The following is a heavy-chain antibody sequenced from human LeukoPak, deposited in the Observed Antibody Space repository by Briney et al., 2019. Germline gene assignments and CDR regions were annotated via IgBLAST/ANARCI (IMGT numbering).Heavy chain of an antibody. CDR3: AREQSGDGWSGFDY. D-gene: IGHD6-19*01. CDR1: GFTFRSYA. CDR2: ISDDGSRQ. V-gene: IGHV3-30*15. Sequence: GGSLRLSCAASGFTFRSYAMHWVRQAPGKGLEWVAVISDDGSRQHYADFLEGRITISRDNSKNTVSQQMSSLRTEDTAVYCCAREQSGDGWSGFDYWGQGTLVTVSS. J-gene: IGHJ4*02.